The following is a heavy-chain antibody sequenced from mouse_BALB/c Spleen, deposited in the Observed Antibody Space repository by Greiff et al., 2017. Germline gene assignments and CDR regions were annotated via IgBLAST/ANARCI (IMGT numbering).Heavy chain of an antibody. CDR2: ISYDGSN. V-gene: IGHV3-6*02. Sequence: EVQLQESGPGLVKPSQSLSLTCSVTGYSITSGYYWNWIRQFPGNKLEWMGYISYDGSNNYNPSLKNRISITRDTSKNQFFLKLNSVTTEDTATYYCAGEVRGYFDYWGQGTTLTVSS. CDR1: GYSITSGYY. CDR3: AGEVRGYFDY. J-gene: IGHJ2*01. D-gene: IGHD2-14*01.